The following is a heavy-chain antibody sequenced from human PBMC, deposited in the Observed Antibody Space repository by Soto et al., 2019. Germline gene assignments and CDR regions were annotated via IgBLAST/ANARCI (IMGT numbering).Heavy chain of an antibody. CDR3: ASSYSSSSKSIFFDP. CDR1: GYTFTNYA. V-gene: IGHV1-3*01. Sequence: ASVKVSCKASGYTFTNYAIHWVRLAPGHRLEWMGWINGGDGNTNYSQKFQGRVTITRDRSASTAYMELSRLRYEDTAVYYCASSYSSSSKSIFFDPWGQGTQVTVSS. CDR2: INGGDGNT. D-gene: IGHD6-6*01. J-gene: IGHJ5*02.